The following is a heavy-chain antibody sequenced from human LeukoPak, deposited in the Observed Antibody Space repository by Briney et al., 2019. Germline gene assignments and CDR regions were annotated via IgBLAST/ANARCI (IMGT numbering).Heavy chain of an antibody. CDR3: AKGRGDYVWGSYRPNWFDP. CDR2: IGYDGSNK. Sequence: GGSLRLSCAASGFTFSSYGMHWARQAPGKGLEWVAFIGYDGSNKYYADSVKGRFTISRDNSKNTLYLQMNSLRAEDTAVYYCAKGRGDYVWGSYRPNWFDPRGQGTLVTVSS. V-gene: IGHV3-30*02. CDR1: GFTFSSYG. D-gene: IGHD3-16*02. J-gene: IGHJ5*02.